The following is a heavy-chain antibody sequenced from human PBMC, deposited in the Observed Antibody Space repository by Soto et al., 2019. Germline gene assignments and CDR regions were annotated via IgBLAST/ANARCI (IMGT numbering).Heavy chain of an antibody. V-gene: IGHV3-30*18. CDR1: GFTFSSSG. J-gene: IGHJ6*02. Sequence: GGSLRLSCAASGFTFSSSGMHWVRQAPGKGLEWVAVISYGGSNKYYADSVKGRFTISRDNSKNTLYLQMDSLRAEDTAVYYCAKEGGYYDSSGYRAYYYYGMDVWGQGTTVTVSS. CDR2: ISYGGSNK. D-gene: IGHD3-22*01. CDR3: AKEGGYYDSSGYRAYYYYGMDV.